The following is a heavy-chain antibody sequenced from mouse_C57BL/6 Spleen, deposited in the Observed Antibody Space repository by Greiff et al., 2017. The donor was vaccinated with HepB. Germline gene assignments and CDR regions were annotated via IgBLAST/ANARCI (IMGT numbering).Heavy chain of an antibody. V-gene: IGHV1-26*01. D-gene: IGHD1-1*01. CDR3: ARSHYYGSSHAMDY. J-gene: IGHJ4*01. Sequence: EVKLQQSGPELVKPGASVKISCKASGYTFTDYYMNWVKQSHGKSLEWIGDINPNNGGTSYNQKFKGKATLTVDKSSSTAYMELRSLTSEDSAVYYCARSHYYGSSHAMDYWGQGTSVTVSS. CDR1: GYTFTDYY. CDR2: INPNNGGT.